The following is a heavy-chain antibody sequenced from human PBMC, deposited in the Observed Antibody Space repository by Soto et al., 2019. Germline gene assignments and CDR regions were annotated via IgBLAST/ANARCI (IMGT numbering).Heavy chain of an antibody. Sequence: PVGSLRLSCAASGFTFSNAWMSWVRQAPGKGLEWVGRIKSKTDGGTTDYAAPVKGRFTISRDDSKNTLYLQMNSLKTEDTAVYYCTTLNRAPGMGYYYYGMDVWGQGTTVTVSS. J-gene: IGHJ6*02. V-gene: IGHV3-15*01. CDR2: IKSKTDGGTT. CDR3: TTLNRAPGMGYYYYGMDV. CDR1: GFTFSNAW. D-gene: IGHD1-26*01.